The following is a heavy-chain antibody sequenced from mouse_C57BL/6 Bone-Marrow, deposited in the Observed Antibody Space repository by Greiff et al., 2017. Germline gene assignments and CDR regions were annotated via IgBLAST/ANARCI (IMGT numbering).Heavy chain of an antibody. CDR3: ARFYGSSYCAMDY. CDR2: INPNNGGT. CDR1: GYTFTDYY. Sequence: EVQLQQSGPELVKPGASVKISCKASGYTFTDYYMNWVKQSHGKSLEWIGDINPNNGGTSYNQKFKGKATLTVDKSSSTAYMELRSLTSEDSAVYYCARFYGSSYCAMDYWGQGTSVTVSS. J-gene: IGHJ4*01. D-gene: IGHD1-1*01. V-gene: IGHV1-26*01.